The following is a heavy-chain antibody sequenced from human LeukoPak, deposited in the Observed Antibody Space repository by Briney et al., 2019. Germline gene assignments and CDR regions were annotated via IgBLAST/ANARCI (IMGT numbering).Heavy chain of an antibody. CDR3: ARDGSSGCSDY. J-gene: IGHJ4*02. CDR1: GFTFSSYW. V-gene: IGHV3-7*01. CDR2: IKQDGSEK. Sequence: GGSLRLSCAASGFTFSSYWMSWVRQAPGKGLEWVANIKQDGSEKYYVDSVKGRFTISRDNAKNPLYLQMNSLRAEDTAVYYCARDGSSGCSDYWGQGTLVTVSS. D-gene: IGHD6-19*01.